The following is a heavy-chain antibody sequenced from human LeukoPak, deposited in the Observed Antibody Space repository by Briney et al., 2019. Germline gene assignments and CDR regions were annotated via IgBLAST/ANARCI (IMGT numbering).Heavy chain of an antibody. CDR1: GFTFSSYA. CDR3: ARDVGVYDSSGYYYFDY. V-gene: IGHV3-21*01. J-gene: IGHJ4*02. Sequence: GGSLRLSCAASGFTFSSYAMSWVRQAPGKGLEWVSSISSSSTYIYYADSVKGRFTISRDNARNSLCLQMNSLRAEDTAVYYCARDVGVYDSSGYYYFDYWGQGTLVTVSS. CDR2: ISSSSTYI. D-gene: IGHD3-22*01.